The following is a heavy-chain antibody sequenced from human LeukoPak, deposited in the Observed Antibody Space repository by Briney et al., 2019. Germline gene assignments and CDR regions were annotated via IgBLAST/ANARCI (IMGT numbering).Heavy chain of an antibody. J-gene: IGHJ4*02. CDR2: IKQDGSEK. Sequence: GGSLRLSCAASGFTFSSYWMSWLRQAAGKELEWVANIKQDGSEKYYVDSVKGRFTISRDNAKNSLYLQMNSLRAEDTAVYYCARVEGGWYGYSLVDYWGQGTLVTVSS. CDR1: GFTFSSYW. D-gene: IGHD6-19*01. V-gene: IGHV3-7*01. CDR3: ARVEGGWYGYSLVDY.